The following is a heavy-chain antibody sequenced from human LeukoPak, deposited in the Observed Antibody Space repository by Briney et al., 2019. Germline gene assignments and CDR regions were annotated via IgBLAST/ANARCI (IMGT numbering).Heavy chain of an antibody. Sequence: GGSLRLSCAASGFTFSSYGMHWVRQAPGKGLEWVAFIRYDESNKYYADSVKGRLTISRDNSKNTLYLQMNSLRAEDTAVYYCAKRSGWDYWGQGTLVTVPS. CDR2: IRYDESNK. V-gene: IGHV3-30*02. CDR1: GFTFSSYG. D-gene: IGHD6-19*01. J-gene: IGHJ4*02. CDR3: AKRSGWDY.